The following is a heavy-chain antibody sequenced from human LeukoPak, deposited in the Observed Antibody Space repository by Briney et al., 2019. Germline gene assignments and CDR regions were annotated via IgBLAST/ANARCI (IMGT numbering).Heavy chain of an antibody. Sequence: SQTLSLTCTVSGGSISSGDYYWSWIRQPPGKGLEWIGYIYYSGSTYYNPSLKGRVTISVDTSKNQFSLKLSSVTAADTAVYYCARFDGDGDYGFGYWGQGTLVTVSS. D-gene: IGHD4-17*01. CDR3: ARFDGDGDYGFGY. CDR2: IYYSGST. CDR1: GGSISSGDYY. V-gene: IGHV4-30-4*01. J-gene: IGHJ4*02.